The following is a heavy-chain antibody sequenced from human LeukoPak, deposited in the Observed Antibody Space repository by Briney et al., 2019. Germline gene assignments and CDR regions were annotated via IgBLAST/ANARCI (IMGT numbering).Heavy chain of an antibody. CDR1: GGSISSYY. V-gene: IGHV4-59*01. J-gene: IGHJ4*02. D-gene: IGHD2-21*02. CDR3: AREAYWGGDCYSGFDY. CDR2: IYYSGST. Sequence: SETLSLTCTVSGGSISSYYWSWIRQPPGKGLEWIGYIYYSGSTNYNPSLKSRVTISVDTSKNQFSLKLSSVTAADTAVYYCAREAYWGGDCYSGFDYWGQGTLVTVSS.